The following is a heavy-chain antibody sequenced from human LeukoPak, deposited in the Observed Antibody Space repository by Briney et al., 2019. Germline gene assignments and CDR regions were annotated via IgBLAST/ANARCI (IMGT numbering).Heavy chain of an antibody. V-gene: IGHV4-59*11. CDR3: ARAPRHSAAYFDC. CDR1: GGSISSHY. CDR2: IYYSGST. D-gene: IGHD2-21*01. Sequence: KPSETLSLTCTVSGGSISSHYWSWIRQPPGKGLEWIGYIYYSGSTNYNPSLKSRVTISVDTSKNQFSLKLSSVTAADTAVYYCARAPRHSAAYFDCWGQGTLVTVSS. J-gene: IGHJ4*02.